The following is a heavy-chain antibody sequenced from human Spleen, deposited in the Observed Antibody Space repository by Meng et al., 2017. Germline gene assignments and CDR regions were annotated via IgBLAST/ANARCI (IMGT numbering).Heavy chain of an antibody. J-gene: IGHJ4*02. V-gene: IGHV4-38-2*02. CDR1: GYSISITYY. CDR2: IYHSGST. D-gene: IGHD3-16*01. Sequence: SETLSLTCTVSGYSISITYYWGWIRQSPGKGLEGIANIYHSGSTYYNPSLKSRVTISVDTSTNQFSLRLSSVTAADTAVYYCARDKGRGDYDYWGQGTLVTVSS. CDR3: ARDKGRGDYDY.